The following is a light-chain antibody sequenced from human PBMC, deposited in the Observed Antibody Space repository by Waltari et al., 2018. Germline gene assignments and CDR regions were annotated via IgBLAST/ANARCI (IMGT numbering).Light chain of an antibody. V-gene: IGKV2-30*02. CDR2: KVS. J-gene: IGKJ2*01. CDR1: QSLVHSDGNTY. Sequence: DVVMTQSPLSLPVTLGQPASISCRSSQSLVHSDGNTYLNWFQQRPGQSPRRLIYKVSKRDSGVPDRFSGRGSGTDFTLKISRVEAEDVGVYYCMQGTDWPYTFGQGTKLEIK. CDR3: MQGTDWPYT.